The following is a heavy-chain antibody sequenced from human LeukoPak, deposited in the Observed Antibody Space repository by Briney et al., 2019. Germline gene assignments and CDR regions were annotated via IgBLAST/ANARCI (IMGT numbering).Heavy chain of an antibody. CDR1: GGSFSGYY. D-gene: IGHD3-22*01. J-gene: IGHJ5*02. V-gene: IGHV4-34*01. CDR3: ASRYYDSSGYYSSWFDP. CDR2: INHSGST. Sequence: SETLSLTCAVYGGSFSGYYWSWIRQPPGKGLEWIGEINHSGSTNYNPSLKSRVTISVDTSKNQFSLKLSSVTAADTAVYYCASRYYDSSGYYSSWFDPWGQGTLVTVSS.